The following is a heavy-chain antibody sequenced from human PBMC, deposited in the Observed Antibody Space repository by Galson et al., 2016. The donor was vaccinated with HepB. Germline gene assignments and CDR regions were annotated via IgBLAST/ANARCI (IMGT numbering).Heavy chain of an antibody. Sequence: SLRLSCAASGFTFSSYWMTWVRQAPGKGLEWVANIKFDGNEKDYVDSVKGRFTISRDNAKNSLYLQMNSLRVDDTAVYYCVVGGHVDYRGQGTLVTVSS. CDR1: GFTFSSYW. CDR3: VVGGHVDY. V-gene: IGHV3-7*03. D-gene: IGHD2-15*01. J-gene: IGHJ4*02. CDR2: IKFDGNEK.